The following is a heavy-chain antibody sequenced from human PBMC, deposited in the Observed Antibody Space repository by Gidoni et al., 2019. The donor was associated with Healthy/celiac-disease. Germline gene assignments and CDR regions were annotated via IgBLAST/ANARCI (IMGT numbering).Heavy chain of an antibody. CDR3: ARANYYDYIWGSYRSNWFDP. CDR1: GGSFSGSS. D-gene: IGHD3-16*02. J-gene: IGHJ5*02. CDR2: INHSGST. Sequence: QVQLQQLGAGLLKPSETLSLTCAVYGGSFSGSSWSWIRQPPGKGLEWIGVINHSGSTNYNPSLKSRVTISVDTSKNQFSLKLSSVTAADTAVYYCARANYYDYIWGSYRSNWFDPWGQGTLVTVSS. V-gene: IGHV4-34*01.